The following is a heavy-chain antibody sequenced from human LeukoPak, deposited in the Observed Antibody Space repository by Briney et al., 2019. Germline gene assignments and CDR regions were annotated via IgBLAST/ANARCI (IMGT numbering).Heavy chain of an antibody. CDR3: ARISSSSGLFDY. V-gene: IGHV6-1*01. Sequence: SQTLSLTCAISGDSVSSNSASWNWIRQSPSSGLEWLGRTYYRSKWYNDYAVSVKSRITINPDTSKNQFSLQLKSVTPEDTAVYHCARISSSSGLFDYWGQGTLVTVSS. CDR2: TYYRSKWYN. CDR1: GDSVSSNSAS. D-gene: IGHD6-6*01. J-gene: IGHJ4*02.